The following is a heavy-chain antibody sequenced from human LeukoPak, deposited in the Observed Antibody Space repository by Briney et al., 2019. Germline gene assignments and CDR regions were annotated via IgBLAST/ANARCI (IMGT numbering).Heavy chain of an antibody. CDR1: GFTFSSYG. Sequence: PGGSLRLSCAASGFTFSSYGIHWVRQAPGKGLEWVAVISYDGSNKFYADSVKGRFTISRDNAKNILYLQMNSLRAEDTAVYHCARDPAPQGWFDSWGQGTLVTVSS. V-gene: IGHV3-30*03. CDR2: ISYDGSNK. CDR3: ARDPAPQGWFDS. J-gene: IGHJ5*01.